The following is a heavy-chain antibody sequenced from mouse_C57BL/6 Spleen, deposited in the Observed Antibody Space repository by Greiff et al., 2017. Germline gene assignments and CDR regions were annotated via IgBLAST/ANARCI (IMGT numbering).Heavy chain of an antibody. Sequence: VQLQQPGAELVKPGASVKLSCKASGYTFTSYWMQWVKQRPGQGLEWIGEIDPSDSYTNYNQKFKGKATLTVDTSSSTAYMQLSSLTSEDSAVYYCARSHYDGLMDYWGQGTSVTVSS. CDR1: GYTFTSYW. CDR3: ARSHYDGLMDY. CDR2: IDPSDSYT. J-gene: IGHJ4*01. V-gene: IGHV1-50*01. D-gene: IGHD2-3*01.